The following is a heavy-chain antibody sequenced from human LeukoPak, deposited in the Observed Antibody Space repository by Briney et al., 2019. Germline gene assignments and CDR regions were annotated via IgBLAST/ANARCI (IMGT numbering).Heavy chain of an antibody. CDR2: ISSNFVNT. CDR1: GYTFTSYG. D-gene: IGHD5-12*01. V-gene: IGHV1-18*01. Sequence: ASVKVSCKTSGYTFTSYGINWVRQGPGQGLEWMGWISSNFVNTNYAQKLQGRVTMTTDPYTSTVYRELRSLGSDDTAVYYCSTTRRSGYVIFDYWGQGTLVNVS. CDR3: STTRRSGYVIFDY. J-gene: IGHJ4*01.